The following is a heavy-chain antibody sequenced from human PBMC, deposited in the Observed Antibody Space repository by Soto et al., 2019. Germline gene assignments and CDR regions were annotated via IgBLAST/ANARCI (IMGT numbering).Heavy chain of an antibody. CDR1: GYSFTSYW. D-gene: IGHD2-15*01. CDR3: ARHRYCSGGSCYGEDYYYYGMDV. V-gene: IGHV5-51*01. J-gene: IGHJ6*02. Sequence: GESLKISCKGSGYSFTSYWIGWVRQMPGKGLEWMGIIYPGDSDTRYSPSFQGQVTISADKSISTAYLQWSSLKASDTAMYYCARHRYCSGGSCYGEDYYYYGMDVWGQGTTVTVSS. CDR2: IYPGDSDT.